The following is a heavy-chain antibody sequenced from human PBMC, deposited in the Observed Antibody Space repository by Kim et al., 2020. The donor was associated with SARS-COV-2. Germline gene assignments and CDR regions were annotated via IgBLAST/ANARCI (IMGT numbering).Heavy chain of an antibody. CDR1: GFTFSNYA. V-gene: IGHV3-23*01. CDR3: AKDQDGNSPVVSDY. J-gene: IGHJ4*02. D-gene: IGHD6-6*01. CDR2: ISTSDGRT. Sequence: GGSLRLSCAASGFTFSNYAMSWVRQAPGKGLEWVSGISTSDGRTYYADSVKGRFTISRDNSKNTLYLQMNSLRGEDTALYYCAKDQDGNSPVVSDYWGRGTLVTVS.